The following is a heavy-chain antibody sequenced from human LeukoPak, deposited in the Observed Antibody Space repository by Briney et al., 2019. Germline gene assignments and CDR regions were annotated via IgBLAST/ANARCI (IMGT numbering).Heavy chain of an antibody. D-gene: IGHD6-19*01. CDR2: INPKSGAT. CDR3: ARGRPSSGSSGWGEY. Sequence: ASVKVSCKASGYTFTGNYMHWVRQAPGRGLEWVGWINPKSGATNYAQKFQGRVTMTRDTSISTVYMELSRLRSDDTAVYYCARGRPSSGSSGWGEYWGQGTLVTVSS. V-gene: IGHV1-2*02. CDR1: GYTFTGNY. J-gene: IGHJ4*02.